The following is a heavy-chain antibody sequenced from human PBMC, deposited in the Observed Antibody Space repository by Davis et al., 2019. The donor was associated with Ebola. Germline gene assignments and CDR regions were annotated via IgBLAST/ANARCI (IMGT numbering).Heavy chain of an antibody. CDR2: INSDGGST. CDR3: TRRAGGFAY. Sequence: GESLKISCAASGFTFSSYWMHWVRQAPGKGLVWVSRINSDGGSTSYADSVKGRFTISRDNAKNSLYLQMNSLRAEDTGVYYCTRRAGGFAYWGQGTLVTVSS. J-gene: IGHJ4*02. D-gene: IGHD1-26*01. V-gene: IGHV3-74*01. CDR1: GFTFSSYW.